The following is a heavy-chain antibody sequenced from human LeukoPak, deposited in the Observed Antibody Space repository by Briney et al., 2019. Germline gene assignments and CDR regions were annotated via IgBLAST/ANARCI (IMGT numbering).Heavy chain of an antibody. D-gene: IGHD3-22*01. Sequence: PGGSLRLSCAASGFTFSTYSMNWVRQAPGKGLEWVSYISSSSSTIYYADSVKGRFTISRDTAKNSLYLQMNSLRDEATAVYYCARGRPFYYDIWGQGTLVTVSS. V-gene: IGHV3-48*02. CDR3: ARGRPFYYDI. CDR2: ISSSSSTI. CDR1: GFTFSTYS. J-gene: IGHJ4*02.